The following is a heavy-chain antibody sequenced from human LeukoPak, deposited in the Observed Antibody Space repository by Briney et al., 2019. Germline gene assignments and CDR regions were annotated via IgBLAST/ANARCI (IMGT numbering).Heavy chain of an antibody. V-gene: IGHV3-21*01. CDR3: VYDSSGYNYFDY. J-gene: IGHJ4*02. Sequence: GGSLRLSCAASGFTFSSYSMNWVRQAPGKGLEWVSSISSSSSYIYYADSVKGRFTISRDNAKNSLYLQMNSLRAEDTAVYYCVYDSSGYNYFDYWGQGTLVSVSS. CDR1: GFTFSSYS. D-gene: IGHD3-22*01. CDR2: ISSSSSYI.